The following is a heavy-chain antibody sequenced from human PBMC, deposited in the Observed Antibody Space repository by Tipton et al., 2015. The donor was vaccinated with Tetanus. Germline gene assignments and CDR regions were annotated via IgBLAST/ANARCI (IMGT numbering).Heavy chain of an antibody. V-gene: IGHV4-31*03. D-gene: IGHD3-16*01. CDR1: GGSVNSGRYY. J-gene: IGHJ4*02. CDR3: ARVGNTMIGGQATHFDY. CDR2: VYYSGSA. Sequence: TLSLTCTVSGGSVNSGRYYRTWIRQHPGKGLEWIGYVYYSGSATYNPSLKRRVVISVDTSKDQFSLKMNSVTAADTAVYYCARVGNTMIGGQATHFDYWGPGALVTVSS.